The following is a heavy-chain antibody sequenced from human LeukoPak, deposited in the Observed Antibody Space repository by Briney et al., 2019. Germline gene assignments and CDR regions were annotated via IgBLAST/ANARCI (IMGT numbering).Heavy chain of an antibody. J-gene: IGHJ4*02. CDR3: AGSINYYDSSGYYSPFDY. Sequence: GESLKISCKGSGYSSTSYWIGWVRQMPGKGLEWMGIIYPGDSDTRYSPSFQGQVTISADKSISTAYLQWSSLKASDTAMYYCAGSINYYDSSGYYSPFDYWGQGTLVTVSS. CDR2: IYPGDSDT. V-gene: IGHV5-51*01. D-gene: IGHD3-22*01. CDR1: GYSSTSYW.